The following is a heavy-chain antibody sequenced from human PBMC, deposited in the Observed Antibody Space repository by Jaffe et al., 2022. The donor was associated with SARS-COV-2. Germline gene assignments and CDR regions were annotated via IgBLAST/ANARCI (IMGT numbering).Heavy chain of an antibody. CDR1: GYTFTKYG. J-gene: IGHJ4*02. CDR2: INAVSDDT. D-gene: IGHD3-22*01. Sequence: QVQLVNSGAEVKKPGASVKVSCKASGYTFTKYGIHWVRQAPGQRLEWMGWINAVSDDTKYSQTFQGRVTITTDTSANTAYMELSSLTSEDTAVYYCARALPRYYDSTNYYHFDYWGQGTLVTVSS. CDR3: ARALPRYYDSTNYYHFDY. V-gene: IGHV1-3*01.